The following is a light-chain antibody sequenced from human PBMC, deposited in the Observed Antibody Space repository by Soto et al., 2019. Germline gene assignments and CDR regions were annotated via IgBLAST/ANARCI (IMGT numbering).Light chain of an antibody. V-gene: IGKV1-33*01. J-gene: IGKJ4*01. Sequence: DIQMTQSPSSLSASVGDRVTITCQASQDISNYLNWYQQKPGKTPKLLIYDASNLEKGVPSRFSRSGSGTDVSVIISSLQHEDIATYYCQQYDNLLPLTFGGGTRVEIK. CDR2: DAS. CDR3: QQYDNLLPLT. CDR1: QDISNY.